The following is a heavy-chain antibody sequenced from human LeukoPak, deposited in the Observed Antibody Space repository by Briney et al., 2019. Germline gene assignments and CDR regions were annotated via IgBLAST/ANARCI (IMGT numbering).Heavy chain of an antibody. CDR2: ISGSGTST. CDR1: GFTFSSYT. D-gene: IGHD4-11*01. J-gene: IGHJ3*01. CDR3: ANEYSKGDV. V-gene: IGHV3-23*01. Sequence: GGSLRLSCAASGFTFSSYTMNWVRQAPGKGLECVSSISGSGTSTYYADSVKGRFTSSRDNSKNTLYLQMNSLRAEDTAIYYCANEYSKGDVWGQGTTVTVSS.